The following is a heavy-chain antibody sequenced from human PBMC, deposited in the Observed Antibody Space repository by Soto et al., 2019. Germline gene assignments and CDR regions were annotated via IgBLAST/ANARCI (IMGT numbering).Heavy chain of an antibody. Sequence: ASVKVSCKASGYTFTSYGISWVRQAPGQGLEWMGWISAYNGNTNYAQKLQGRVTMTTDTSTSTAYMELRSLRSDDTAVYYCARGAVIAVAGTVGWFDPWGQGTQVTVSS. CDR2: ISAYNGNT. CDR3: ARGAVIAVAGTVGWFDP. J-gene: IGHJ5*02. CDR1: GYTFTSYG. V-gene: IGHV1-18*01. D-gene: IGHD6-19*01.